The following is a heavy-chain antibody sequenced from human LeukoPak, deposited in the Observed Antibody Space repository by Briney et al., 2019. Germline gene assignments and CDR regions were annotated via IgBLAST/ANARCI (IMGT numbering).Heavy chain of an antibody. CDR2: INPNSGDT. J-gene: IGHJ4*02. Sequence: ASVKVSSKTSGYTSTAYYMQWVRHAPGQGLEWMGWINPNSGDTNYAQEFQGRVTMTSDTAISTAYMELSRLRSDDTAVYYCARDGDSSGYYYSTFDYWGQGTLVTVSS. V-gene: IGHV1-2*02. CDR3: ARDGDSSGYYYSTFDY. D-gene: IGHD3-22*01. CDR1: GYTSTAYY.